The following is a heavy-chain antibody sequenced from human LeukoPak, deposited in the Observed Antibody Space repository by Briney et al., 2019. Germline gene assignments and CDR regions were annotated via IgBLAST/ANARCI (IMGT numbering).Heavy chain of an antibody. Sequence: GGSLRLSCAASGFTFSSYAMHWVRQAPGKGLEWVAVISYDGSNKYYADSVKGRFTISRDNSKNTLYLQMNSLRAEDTAVYYCAREYPAYYYDSSGYFDYWGQGTLVTVSS. D-gene: IGHD3-22*01. CDR2: ISYDGSNK. CDR1: GFTFSSYA. CDR3: AREYPAYYYDSSGYFDY. V-gene: IGHV3-30-3*01. J-gene: IGHJ4*02.